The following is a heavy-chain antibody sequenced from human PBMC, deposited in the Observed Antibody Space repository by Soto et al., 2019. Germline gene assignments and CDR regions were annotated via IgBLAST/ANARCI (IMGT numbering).Heavy chain of an antibody. J-gene: IGHJ3*02. CDR3: ARDFNVPLGVDAFDI. V-gene: IGHV3-21*04. CDR1: GFTFSSYS. CDR2: ISSSGSYI. Sequence: EVQLVESGGGLVKPGGSLRLSCAASGFTFSSYSMNWVRQAPGKGLEWVSCISSSGSYIYYADSVKGRFTISRDNAKNSLYLQVNSLGAEDTAVYYCARDFNVPLGVDAFDIWGQGTMVTVSS.